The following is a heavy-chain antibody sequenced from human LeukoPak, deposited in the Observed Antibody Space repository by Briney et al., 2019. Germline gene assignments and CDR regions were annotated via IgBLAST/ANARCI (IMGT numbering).Heavy chain of an antibody. CDR1: GYTFTSYG. D-gene: IGHD4-17*01. CDR2: ISAYNGNT. Sequence: GASVKVSCKASGYTFTSYGISWVRQAPGQGLEWMGWISAYNGNTNYAQKLQGRVTMTTDTSTSTAYMELRSLRSDDTAVYYCAKDLQDYGDYAADYWGQGTLVTVSS. V-gene: IGHV1-18*01. CDR3: AKDLQDYGDYAADY. J-gene: IGHJ4*02.